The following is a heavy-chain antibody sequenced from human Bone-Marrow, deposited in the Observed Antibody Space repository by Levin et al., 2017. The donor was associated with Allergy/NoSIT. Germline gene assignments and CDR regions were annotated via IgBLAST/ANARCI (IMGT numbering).Heavy chain of an antibody. J-gene: IGHJ4*02. CDR1: GFTFSSYS. Sequence: SCAASGFTFSSYSMNWVRQAPGKGLEWVSSISSSSSYIYYADSVKGRFTISRDNAKNSLYLQMNSLRAEDTAVYYCARYGYSSGWYFDYWGQGTLVTVSS. CDR2: ISSSSSYI. V-gene: IGHV3-21*01. CDR3: ARYGYSSGWYFDY. D-gene: IGHD6-19*01.